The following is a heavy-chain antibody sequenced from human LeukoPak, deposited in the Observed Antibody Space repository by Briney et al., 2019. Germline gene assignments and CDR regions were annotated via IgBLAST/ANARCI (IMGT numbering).Heavy chain of an antibody. D-gene: IGHD5-12*01. CDR2: ISGGST. CDR3: SKGGGYVRMDV. V-gene: IGHV3-23*01. CDR1: GFTFSSYA. Sequence: GGSLRLSCAASGFTFSSYAMSWVRQAPGKGLEWVTSISGGSTYYADSVKGRFTISRDNAKNSLFLQMNSLRADDTAVYYCSKGGGYVRMDVWGQGTTVTVSS. J-gene: IGHJ6*02.